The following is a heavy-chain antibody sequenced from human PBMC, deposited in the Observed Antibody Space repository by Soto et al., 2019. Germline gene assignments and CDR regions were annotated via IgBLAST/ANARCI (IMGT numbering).Heavy chain of an antibody. J-gene: IGHJ4*02. CDR2: INPSGGST. CDR3: ARLYPLKAAHMGDYFDY. D-gene: IGHD2-15*01. Sequence: GASVKVSCKASGYTFTSYYMHWVRQAPGQGLEWMGIINPSGGSTSYAQKFQGRVTMTRDTSTSTVYMELSSLRSEDTAVYYCARLYPLKAAHMGDYFDYWGQGTLVTVSS. V-gene: IGHV1-46*01. CDR1: GYTFTSYY.